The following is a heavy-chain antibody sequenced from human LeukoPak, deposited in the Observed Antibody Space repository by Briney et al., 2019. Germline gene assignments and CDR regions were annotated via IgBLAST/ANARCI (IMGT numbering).Heavy chain of an antibody. Sequence: ASVKVSCTASGYTFTGYYMHWVRQAPGQGREWMGWINPNSGGTNYAQKFQGRVTMTRDTSISTAYMELSRLRSDDTAVYYCASGPTSTWIQLWLDYWGQGTLVTVSS. CDR1: GYTFTGYY. CDR2: INPNSGGT. J-gene: IGHJ4*02. CDR3: ASGPTSTWIQLWLDY. D-gene: IGHD5-18*01. V-gene: IGHV1-2*02.